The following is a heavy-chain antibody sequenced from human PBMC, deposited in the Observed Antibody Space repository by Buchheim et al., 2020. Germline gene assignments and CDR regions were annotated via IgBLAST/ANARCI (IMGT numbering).Heavy chain of an antibody. Sequence: EVQLVESGGGLVQPGGSLRLSCAASGFTVSTNYISWVRQAPGKGLEWVSVLYSGGSTYYADSVTGRFTISRDSSKNTLYLQINSLRAEDTAVYYCARDQVILVRGVLRYYYGLDVWGQGTT. D-gene: IGHD3-10*01. J-gene: IGHJ6*02. CDR1: GFTVSTNY. CDR3: ARDQVILVRGVLRYYYGLDV. V-gene: IGHV3-66*01. CDR2: LYSGGST.